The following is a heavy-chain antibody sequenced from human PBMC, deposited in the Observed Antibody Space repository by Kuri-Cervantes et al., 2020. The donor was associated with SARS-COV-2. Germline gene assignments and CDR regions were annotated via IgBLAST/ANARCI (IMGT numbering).Heavy chain of an antibody. CDR2: ISGSGGST. CDR3: AKVPVGAVAATDEYYFDY. D-gene: IGHD6-19*01. CDR1: GFTFSSYA. J-gene: IGHJ4*02. Sequence: GESLKISCAASGFTFSSYAMSWVRQAPGKGLEWVSAISGSGGSTYYADSVKGRFTISRDNSKNTLYLQMNSLRAEDTAVYYCAKVPVGAVAATDEYYFDYWGQGTLVTVSS. V-gene: IGHV3-23*01.